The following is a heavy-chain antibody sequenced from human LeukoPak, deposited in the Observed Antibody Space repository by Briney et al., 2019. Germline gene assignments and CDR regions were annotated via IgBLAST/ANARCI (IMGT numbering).Heavy chain of an antibody. CDR1: GGSISSYY. CDR3: ASYYYDSSGHCTYGMDV. J-gene: IGHJ6*02. D-gene: IGHD3-22*01. Sequence: KTSETLSLTCTVSGGSISSYYWSWIRQPPGKGLEWIGYIYYSGSTNYNPSLKSRVTISVDTSKNQFSLKLSSVTAADTAVYYCASYYYDSSGHCTYGMDVWGQGTTVTVSS. V-gene: IGHV4-59*08. CDR2: IYYSGST.